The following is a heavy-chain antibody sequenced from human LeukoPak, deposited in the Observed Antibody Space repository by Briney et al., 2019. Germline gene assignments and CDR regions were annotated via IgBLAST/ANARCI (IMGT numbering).Heavy chain of an antibody. CDR1: GYTFTGYY. D-gene: IGHD3-10*01. CDR2: IIPIFGIA. V-gene: IGHV1-69*04. Sequence: SVKVSCKASGYTFTGYYMLWVRQAPGQGLEWMGRIIPIFGIANYAQKFQGRVTITADKSTSTAYMELSSLRSEDTAVYYCARVIHYYGSGRERYYGMDVWGQGTTVTVSS. CDR3: ARVIHYYGSGRERYYGMDV. J-gene: IGHJ6*02.